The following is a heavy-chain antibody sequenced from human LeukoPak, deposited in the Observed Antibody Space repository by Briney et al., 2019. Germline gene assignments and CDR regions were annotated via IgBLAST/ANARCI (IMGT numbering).Heavy chain of an antibody. V-gene: IGHV3-53*01. D-gene: IGHD3-22*01. Sequence: GGSLRLSCAASGFTVSSNYMSWVRQAPGKGLEWVSVIYSGGSTYYADSVKGRFTISRDNSKNTLYLQMNSLRAEDTAVYYCARVPDSSGYYGYFDYWGQGTLVTVSS. CDR3: ARVPDSSGYYGYFDY. CDR1: GFTVSSNY. CDR2: IYSGGST. J-gene: IGHJ4*02.